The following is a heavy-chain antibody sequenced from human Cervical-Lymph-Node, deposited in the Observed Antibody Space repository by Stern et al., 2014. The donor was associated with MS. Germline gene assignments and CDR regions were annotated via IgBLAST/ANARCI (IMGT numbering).Heavy chain of an antibody. J-gene: IGHJ4*02. CDR3: ARGVGDY. Sequence: VQLVESGGGLVQPGGSLRLSCAASGFNFSDYWMHWVRQFPEKGLFWVSQINRDGSGTSYADSVKGRFSISRANTKNMLYLRMTSLRAEDTAVYYCARGVGDYWGQGARVTVSS. CDR2: INRDGSGT. V-gene: IGHV3-74*02. CDR1: GFNFSDYW. D-gene: IGHD3-16*01.